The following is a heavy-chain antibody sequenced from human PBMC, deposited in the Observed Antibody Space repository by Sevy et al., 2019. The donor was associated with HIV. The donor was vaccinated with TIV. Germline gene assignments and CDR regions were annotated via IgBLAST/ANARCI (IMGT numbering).Heavy chain of an antibody. D-gene: IGHD2-8*02. CDR3: ASAGGWAYFDY. J-gene: IGHJ4*02. Sequence: GGSLRLSCAASGFTVSSNYMSWVRQAPGKGLEWVSVIYSGGSTYYADSVKGGFTISSDNSKDTLYLQMNSLGAENTAVYYCASAGGWAYFDYWGQGTLVTVSS. V-gene: IGHV3-53*01. CDR1: GFTVSSNY. CDR2: IYSGGST.